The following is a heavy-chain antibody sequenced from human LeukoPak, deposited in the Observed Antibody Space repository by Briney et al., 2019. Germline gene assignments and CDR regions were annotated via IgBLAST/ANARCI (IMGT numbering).Heavy chain of an antibody. J-gene: IGHJ4*02. V-gene: IGHV3-7*01. CDR1: GFTFSNYW. CDR3: ARDKVAY. Sequence: GGSLRLSCAASGFTFSNYWMSWVRQAPGKGLEWVAHINKDGSEIYYVDSVKGRFTISRDNAKSSLSLQMNSLRVEDTAVYYCARDKVAYWGQGILVTVSS. CDR2: INKDGSEI.